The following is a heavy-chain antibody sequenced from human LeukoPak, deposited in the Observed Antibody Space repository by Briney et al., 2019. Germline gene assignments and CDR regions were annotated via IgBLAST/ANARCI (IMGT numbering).Heavy chain of an antibody. CDR2: ISGSGRNT. D-gene: IGHD5-18*01. J-gene: IGHJ1*01. CDR1: RFNFNDYA. CDR3: AKEPSATSVGGDYGYGFVQN. V-gene: IGHV3-23*01. Sequence: GGSLRLSCAASRFNFNDYAMSWVRQAPGKGLEWVSAISGSGRNTYYTDSVKGRFTISRDNSKNTLYLQMSSLRVEDTAVYYCAKEPSATSVGGDYGYGFVQNWGQGTLVTVSS.